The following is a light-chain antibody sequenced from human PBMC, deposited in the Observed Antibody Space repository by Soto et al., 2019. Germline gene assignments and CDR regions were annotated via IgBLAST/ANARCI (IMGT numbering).Light chain of an antibody. CDR1: QGISSY. Sequence: DIQLTQSPSFLSASVGDRVTITCRASQGISSYLAWYQQKPGIAPKFLIYAASNVQSGVPSRFTGSGSGTEFTLTISSLLPENFATYYCQQVKSYPFTFGGGNKVEIK. CDR2: AAS. J-gene: IGKJ4*01. CDR3: QQVKSYPFT. V-gene: IGKV1-9*01.